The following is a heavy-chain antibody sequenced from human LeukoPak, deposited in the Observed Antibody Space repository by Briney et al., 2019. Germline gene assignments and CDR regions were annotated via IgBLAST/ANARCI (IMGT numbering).Heavy chain of an antibody. D-gene: IGHD6-6*01. CDR3: AKDNFLVGSSWGFDY. CDR2: ISYDGSNK. Sequence: VISYDGSNKYYADSVKGRFTISRDNSKNTLNLQMNSLRAEDTAVYYCAKDNFLVGSSWGFDYWGQGTLVTVPS. J-gene: IGHJ4*02. V-gene: IGHV3-30*18.